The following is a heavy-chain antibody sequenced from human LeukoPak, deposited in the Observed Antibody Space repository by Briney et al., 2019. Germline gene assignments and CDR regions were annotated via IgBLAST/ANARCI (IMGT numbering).Heavy chain of an antibody. CDR3: AKISVVVVPAARS. CDR2: ISASSGGT. CDR1: GFIFSSYG. V-gene: IGHV3-23*01. Sequence: GGSLRLSCAASGFIFSSYGMTWVRQPPGKGLEWVSVISASSGGTHYADSVKGRFTISRDNSKNTLYLQMNSLRAEDTAVYYCAKISVVVVPAARSWGQGTLVTVSS. D-gene: IGHD2-2*01. J-gene: IGHJ5*02.